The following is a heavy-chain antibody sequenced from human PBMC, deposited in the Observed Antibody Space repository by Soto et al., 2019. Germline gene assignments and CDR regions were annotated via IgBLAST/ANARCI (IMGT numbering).Heavy chain of an antibody. D-gene: IGHD3-9*01. Sequence: GGSLRLSCAATGFTFTNYWMYWVRQAPGKGLVWVSTINTDGTTTKYADSVKGRFSISRDNAKNTLFLQMYSLRADDTAVYYCARGLAANWFDSWGQGTLVTVSS. CDR3: ARGLAANWFDS. V-gene: IGHV3-74*01. J-gene: IGHJ5*01. CDR1: GFTFTNYW. CDR2: INTDGTTT.